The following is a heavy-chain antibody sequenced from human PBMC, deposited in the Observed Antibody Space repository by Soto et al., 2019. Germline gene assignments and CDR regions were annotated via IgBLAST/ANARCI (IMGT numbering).Heavy chain of an antibody. D-gene: IGHD1-26*01. Sequence: SETLSLTCTVSGGSISSYYWSWIRQPPGKGLEWIGYIYYSGSTNYNPSLKSRVTIPVDTSKNQFSLKLSSVTAADTAVYYCARHARTKWELLNWFDPWGQGTLVTVSS. CDR2: IYYSGST. V-gene: IGHV4-59*08. CDR3: ARHARTKWELLNWFDP. CDR1: GGSISSYY. J-gene: IGHJ5*02.